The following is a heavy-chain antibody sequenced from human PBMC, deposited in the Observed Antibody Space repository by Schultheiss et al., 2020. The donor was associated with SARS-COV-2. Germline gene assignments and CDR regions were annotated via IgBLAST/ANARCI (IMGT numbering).Heavy chain of an antibody. J-gene: IGHJ3*02. CDR1: GFTFSSYE. V-gene: IGHV3-48*03. D-gene: IGHD3-3*02. Sequence: GGSLRLSCAASGFTFSSYEMNWVRQAPGKGLEWVSYISSSGSTIYYADSVKGRFTISRDNAKNSLYLQMNSLRAEDTALYYCAKPQLAASTAFDIWGQGTMVTVSS. CDR2: ISSSGSTI. CDR3: AKPQLAASTAFDI.